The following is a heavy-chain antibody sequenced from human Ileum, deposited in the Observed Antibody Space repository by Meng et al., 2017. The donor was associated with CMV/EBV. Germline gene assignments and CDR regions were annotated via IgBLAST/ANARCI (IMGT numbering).Heavy chain of an antibody. Sequence: QLPLKESGPTLVKPTQTLTLTCTFSGFSLTRSGMGVGWIRQPPGKALEWLALIHGGGGKQYSPSLQSRLTATRDTSKNQVVLTMTNMDPVDTATYYCVHRYSSSSGQVSWGQGTLVTVSS. CDR1: GFSLTRSGMG. CDR3: VHRYSSSSGQVS. D-gene: IGHD6-6*01. J-gene: IGHJ5*02. V-gene: IGHV2-5*02. CDR2: IHGGGGK.